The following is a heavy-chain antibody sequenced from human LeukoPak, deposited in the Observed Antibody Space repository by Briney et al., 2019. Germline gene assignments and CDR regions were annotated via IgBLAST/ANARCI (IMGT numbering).Heavy chain of an antibody. Sequence: SETLSLTCTVSGGSISSYYRSWIRQPAGKGLEWIGRIYTSGSTNYNPSLKSRVTMSVDTSKNQFSLKLSSVTAADRAVYYCARDPLGYCSSTSCRSNWFDPWGQGTLVTVSS. CDR1: GGSISSYY. D-gene: IGHD2-2*01. CDR2: IYTSGST. J-gene: IGHJ5*02. CDR3: ARDPLGYCSSTSCRSNWFDP. V-gene: IGHV4-4*07.